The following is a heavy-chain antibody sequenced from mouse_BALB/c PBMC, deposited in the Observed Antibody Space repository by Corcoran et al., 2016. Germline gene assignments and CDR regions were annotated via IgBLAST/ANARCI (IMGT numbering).Heavy chain of an antibody. J-gene: IGHJ3*01. Sequence: EVQLQQSGAELVKPGALVKLSCNASGFNIKDYYMHWVKQRPEQGLEWIGWIDPENGNTIYDPKFQGKASITADTSSNTAYLQLSSLTSEDTAVYYCASYGNYFAYWGQGTLVTVSA. CDR3: ASYGNYFAY. V-gene: IGHV14-1*02. CDR2: IDPENGNT. D-gene: IGHD2-1*01. CDR1: GFNIKDYY.